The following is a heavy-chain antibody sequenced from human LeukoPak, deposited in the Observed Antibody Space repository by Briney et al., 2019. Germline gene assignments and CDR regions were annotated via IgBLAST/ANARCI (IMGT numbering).Heavy chain of an antibody. V-gene: IGHV4-4*07. Sequence: SETLSLTCTVSDGSISSYHWSWIRQPAGKGLEWIGRIHTSGTTNYHPSLKSRVTMSVDASKNQFSLKVSSVTAADTAVYYCARGRDTVGYGIFDYWGQGTLLTVSS. D-gene: IGHD2-8*02. CDR1: DGSISSYH. J-gene: IGHJ4*02. CDR2: IHTSGTT. CDR3: ARGRDTVGYGIFDY.